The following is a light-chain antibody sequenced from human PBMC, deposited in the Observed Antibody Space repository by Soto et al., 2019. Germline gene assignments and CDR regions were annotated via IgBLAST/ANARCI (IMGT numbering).Light chain of an antibody. CDR2: GVS. CDR3: GSFIHVWV. Sequence: QSALTQPASVSGSPGQSITISCTGTSSDVGGYNFVSWYQQHPGKTPKLLIYGVSNRPSGVSNRFSGSKSGNTASLTISGLQTEDEADYYCGSFIHVWVFGGGTKVTVL. V-gene: IGLV2-14*01. CDR1: SSDVGGYNF. J-gene: IGLJ3*02.